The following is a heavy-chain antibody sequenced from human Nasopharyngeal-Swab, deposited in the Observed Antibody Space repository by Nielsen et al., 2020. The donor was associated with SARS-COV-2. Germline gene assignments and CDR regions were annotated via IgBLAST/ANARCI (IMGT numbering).Heavy chain of an antibody. CDR1: GFTFSSYS. CDR3: AMIAAAGHFDY. J-gene: IGHJ4*02. CDR2: ISSSSSTI. D-gene: IGHD6-13*01. Sequence: GESLKISCGASGFTFSSYSMNWVRQAPGKGLEWVSYISSSSSTIYYADSVKGRFTISRDNAKNSLYLQMNSLRAEDTAVYYCAMIAAAGHFDYWGQGTLVTVSS. V-gene: IGHV3-48*04.